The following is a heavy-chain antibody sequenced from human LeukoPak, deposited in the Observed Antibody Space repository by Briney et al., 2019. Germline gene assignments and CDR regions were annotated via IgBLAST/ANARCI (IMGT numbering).Heavy chain of an antibody. CDR2: ISSNGGST. Sequence: GGSLRLSCAASGFTFSRYSMHWVRQAPGKGLEYVSAISSNGGSTYYANSVKGRFTISRDNSKNTLYLQMGSLRAEDMAVYYCARDLIRSHYYDSSGYYGYWGQGTLVTVSS. CDR1: GFTFSRYS. CDR3: ARDLIRSHYYDSSGYYGY. D-gene: IGHD3-22*01. J-gene: IGHJ4*02. V-gene: IGHV3-64*01.